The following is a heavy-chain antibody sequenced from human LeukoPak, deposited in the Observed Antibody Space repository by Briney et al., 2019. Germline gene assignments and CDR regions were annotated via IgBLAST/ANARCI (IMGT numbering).Heavy chain of an antibody. J-gene: IGHJ6*03. CDR3: AGVNLYYNYMDV. Sequence: ASVKVSCKASGYTFTRYGISWVPQAPGQGLEWMGWIRVDNGDTDNAQKFQGRVTITTDTSSTTIYMELRSLRSDDTAVYYCAGVNLYYNYMDVWGKGTTVTVSS. CDR2: IRVDNGDT. D-gene: IGHD1-14*01. CDR1: GYTFTRYG. V-gene: IGHV1-18*01.